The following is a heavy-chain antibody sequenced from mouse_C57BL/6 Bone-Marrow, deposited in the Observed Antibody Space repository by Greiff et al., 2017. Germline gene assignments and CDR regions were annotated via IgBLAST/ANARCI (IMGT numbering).Heavy chain of an antibody. J-gene: IGHJ3*01. Sequence: EVQLVESGGGLVQPGGSLKLSCAASGFTFSDYGMAWVRQAPRKGPEWVAFISNLAYSIYYADTVTGRFTISRENAKNTLYLEMSSLRSEDTAMYDCARLFMITTRRTFAYWGQGTLVTVSA. CDR1: GFTFSDYG. V-gene: IGHV5-15*01. D-gene: IGHD2-4*01. CDR3: ARLFMITTRRTFAY. CDR2: ISNLAYSI.